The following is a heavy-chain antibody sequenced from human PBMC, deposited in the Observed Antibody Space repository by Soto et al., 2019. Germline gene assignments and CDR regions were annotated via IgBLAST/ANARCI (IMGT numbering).Heavy chain of an antibody. D-gene: IGHD2-8*01. J-gene: IGHJ6*02. V-gene: IGHV1-69*01. Sequence: QVQLVQSGAEVKKPGSSVKVSCKASGGTFSSYAISWVRQAPGQGLEWMGGIIPIFGTANYAQKFQGRVTITADESTSTSDMELSSLRAEDTAVYYWARAIMKNHGCGMDVWGQGTTVTVSS. CDR3: ARAIMKNHGCGMDV. CDR1: GGTFSSYA. CDR2: IIPIFGTA.